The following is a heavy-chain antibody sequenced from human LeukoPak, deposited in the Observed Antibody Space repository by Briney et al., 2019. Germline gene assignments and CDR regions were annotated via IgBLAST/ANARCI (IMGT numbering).Heavy chain of an antibody. CDR3: AKDIGYSVAAPLAFDY. Sequence: GGSLRLSCAASGFTFDDYAMHWVRQAPGKGLEWVSGISWNSGSIGYADSVKGRFTISRDNAKNSLYLQMNSLRAEDMALYYCAKDIGYSVAAPLAFDYWGQGTLVTASS. D-gene: IGHD6-19*01. V-gene: IGHV3-9*03. J-gene: IGHJ4*02. CDR2: ISWNSGSI. CDR1: GFTFDDYA.